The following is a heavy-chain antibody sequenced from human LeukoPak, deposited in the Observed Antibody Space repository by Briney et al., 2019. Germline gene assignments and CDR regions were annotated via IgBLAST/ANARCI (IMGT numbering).Heavy chain of an antibody. CDR1: GGSISSSNW. CDR2: IYHSGST. V-gene: IGHV4-4*02. Sequence: PSGTLSLTCAVSGGSISSSNWWSWVRQPPGKGLEWIGEIYHSGSTNYNPSLKSRVTISVDTSKNQFSLKLSSLTAADTAVYYCARHLWGSGWYNYYYMDVWGKGTTVTISS. D-gene: IGHD6-19*01. CDR3: ARHLWGSGWYNYYYMDV. J-gene: IGHJ6*03.